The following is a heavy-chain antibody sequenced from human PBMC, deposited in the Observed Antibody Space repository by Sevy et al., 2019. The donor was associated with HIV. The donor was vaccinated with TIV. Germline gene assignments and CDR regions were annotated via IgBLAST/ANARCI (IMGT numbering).Heavy chain of an antibody. CDR1: EFTFSSYG. Sequence: GGSLRLSCAASEFTFSSYGMHWVRQAPGKGLEWVAVISYDGSNKYYADSVKGRFTISRDNSKNTLYLQMNSLRAEDTAVYYCAKAKRWLQLGAFDIWGQGTMVTVSS. D-gene: IGHD5-12*01. CDR2: ISYDGSNK. V-gene: IGHV3-30*18. CDR3: AKAKRWLQLGAFDI. J-gene: IGHJ3*02.